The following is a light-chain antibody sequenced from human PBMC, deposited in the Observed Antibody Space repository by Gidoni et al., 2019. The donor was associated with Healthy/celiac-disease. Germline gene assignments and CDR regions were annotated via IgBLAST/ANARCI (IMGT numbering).Light chain of an antibody. V-gene: IGLV2-8*01. CDR3: SSYAGSNNLGV. J-gene: IGLJ1*01. CDR1: SSDVGGYNY. CDR2: EVS. Sequence: QSALTQPPSASGSPGPSVTISCTGTSSDVGGYNYVSWYQQHPGKAPKLMNYEVSKRPSGVPDRFSGSKSGNTASLTVSGLQAEDEADYYCSSYAGSNNLGVFGTGTKVTVL.